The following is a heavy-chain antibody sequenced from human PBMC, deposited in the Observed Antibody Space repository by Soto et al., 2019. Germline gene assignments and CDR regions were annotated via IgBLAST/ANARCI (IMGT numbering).Heavy chain of an antibody. Sequence: SVKVSCKASGGTFSSYAISWVRQAPGQGLEWMGGIIPIFGTANYAQKFQGRVTITADESTSTAYMELSSLRSEDTDVYYCASERVTGTKWRWFDPWGQGTLVTVSS. CDR3: ASERVTGTKWRWFDP. V-gene: IGHV1-69*13. J-gene: IGHJ5*02. D-gene: IGHD1-7*01. CDR2: IIPIFGTA. CDR1: GGTFSSYA.